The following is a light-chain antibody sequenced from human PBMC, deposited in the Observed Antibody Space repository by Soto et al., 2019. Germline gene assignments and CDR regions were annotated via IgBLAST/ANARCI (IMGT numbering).Light chain of an antibody. CDR3: SSYTSSSYVV. CDR1: SSDVGGYNY. CDR2: EVS. V-gene: IGLV2-14*01. Sequence: QSALTQPASVSGSPGQSITISCTGTSSDVGGYNYVSWYQQHPGKAPKLMIYEVSNRPSGVSNRFSGSKSGNTASLTISGLQAEDEADDYCSSYTSSSYVVFGGGTKVTVL. J-gene: IGLJ2*01.